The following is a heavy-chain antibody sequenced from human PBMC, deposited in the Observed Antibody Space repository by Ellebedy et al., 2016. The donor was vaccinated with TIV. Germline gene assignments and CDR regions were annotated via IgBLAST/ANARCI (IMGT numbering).Heavy chain of an antibody. CDR3: ACATVVYDYAMDF. CDR1: GGSISSGGDS. Sequence: MPSETLSLTCAVSGGSISSGGDSWRWNRQPHGKGLEWIRYMYHSGTIYYNPSLERRVSISVDRSKNHFSLRLRSVTAADTAVDYCACATVVYDYAMDFWGQGTTVTVSS. CDR2: MYHSGTI. V-gene: IGHV4-30-2*01. J-gene: IGHJ6*02.